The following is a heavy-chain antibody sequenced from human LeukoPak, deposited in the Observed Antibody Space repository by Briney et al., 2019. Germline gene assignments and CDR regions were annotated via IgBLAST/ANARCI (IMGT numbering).Heavy chain of an antibody. Sequence: KPSETLSLTCTVSGGSISSSSYYWGWTRQPPGKGLEWIGYIYYSGSTNYNPSLKSRVTISVDTSKNQFSLKLSSVTAADTAVYYCARGLYYGSGSYYYFDYWGQGTLVTVSS. CDR3: ARGLYYGSGSYYYFDY. D-gene: IGHD3-10*01. V-gene: IGHV4-61*05. CDR2: IYYSGST. CDR1: GGSISSSSYY. J-gene: IGHJ4*02.